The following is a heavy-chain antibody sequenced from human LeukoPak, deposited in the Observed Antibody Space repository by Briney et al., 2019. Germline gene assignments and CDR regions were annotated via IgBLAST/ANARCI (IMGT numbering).Heavy chain of an antibody. V-gene: IGHV4-30-2*01. CDR3: AGLHDSSGYYPEYNGMDV. CDR2: IYHSGST. CDR1: GGSISSGNYY. J-gene: IGHJ6*02. D-gene: IGHD3-22*01. Sequence: SETLSLTCTVSGGSISSGNYYWSWIRQPPGKGLEWIGYIYHSGSTYYNPSLKSRVTISVDRSKNHFSLRLSSVTAADTAVYYCAGLHDSSGYYPEYNGMDVWGQGTTVTVSS.